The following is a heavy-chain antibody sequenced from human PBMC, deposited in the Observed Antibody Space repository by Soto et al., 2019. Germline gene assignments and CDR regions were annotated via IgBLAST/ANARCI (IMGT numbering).Heavy chain of an antibody. D-gene: IGHD3-3*01. J-gene: IGHJ6*02. V-gene: IGHV2-5*02. CDR1: GLSLTTNGLS. Sequence: QITLKESGPTLVKPTQTLTLTCAFSGLSLTTNGLSVGWVRQPPGKALEWLALIYWDDDKRYSPSLKSRLTITRDTSNTQVVLTMTNMAPVDTATYYCAHSSTDLTHAMDVWGQGTTVSVSS. CDR3: AHSSTDLTHAMDV. CDR2: IYWDDDK.